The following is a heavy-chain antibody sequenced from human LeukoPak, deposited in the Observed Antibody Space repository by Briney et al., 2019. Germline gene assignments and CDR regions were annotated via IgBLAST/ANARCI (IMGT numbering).Heavy chain of an antibody. CDR2: ISSSGSTI. Sequence: GGSLRLSCAASGFTFSDYFMSWIRQAPGEGLEWVSYISSSGSTIYYADSVKGRFTISRDNAKNSLYLQMNSLRAEDTAVYYCARDYWCSGGSCALYWGQGTLVTVSS. CDR3: ARDYWCSGGSCALY. D-gene: IGHD2-15*01. CDR1: GFTFSDYF. J-gene: IGHJ4*02. V-gene: IGHV3-11*01.